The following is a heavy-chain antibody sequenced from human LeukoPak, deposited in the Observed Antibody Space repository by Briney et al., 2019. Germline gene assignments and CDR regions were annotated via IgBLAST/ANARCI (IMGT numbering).Heavy chain of an antibody. D-gene: IGHD2-21*01. CDR1: GYSFTTYW. J-gene: IGHJ4*02. V-gene: IGHV5-51*01. Sequence: GESLKISCKASGYSFTTYWIGWVRQMPGKGLQWMGIIYPGDSDITYSPSFQGQVTISADKSISTAYLQWSSLKASDTAMYYCLRLGFRPLWIDYWGQGTLVTVSS. CDR2: IYPGDSDI. CDR3: LRLGFRPLWIDY.